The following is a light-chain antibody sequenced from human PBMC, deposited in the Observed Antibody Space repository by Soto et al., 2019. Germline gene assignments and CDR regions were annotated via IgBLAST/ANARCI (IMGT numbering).Light chain of an antibody. CDR1: QSVRSCY. J-gene: IGKJ2*01. CDR3: QQYGSSPYT. Sequence: IVLTQSPGTLSLSPGERATLSCRASQSVRSCYLAGYQQKPGQAPRLLIYCASSRSTGIPDRFSGSGSGTDFTLTISRLEPEDFAVYYCQQYGSSPYTFGQVTKLEIK. V-gene: IGKV3-20*01. CDR2: CAS.